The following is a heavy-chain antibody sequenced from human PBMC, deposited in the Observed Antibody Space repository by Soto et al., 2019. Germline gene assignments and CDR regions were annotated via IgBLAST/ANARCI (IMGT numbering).Heavy chain of an antibody. Sequence: QVQRVQSGAEVKEPGASVKVSCKASGYTFSSYGINCVRQAPGQGLEWMGWMNTYNGYTNHAQNLQGRDSMTIDRSTNTAYLEANILTSDDTAIYCSARYCSGGSCYGSWFAPWGQATLVTVSP. V-gene: IGHV1-18*01. CDR1: GYTFSSYG. CDR2: MNTYNGYT. J-gene: IGHJ5*02. CDR3: ARYCSGGSCYGSWFAP. D-gene: IGHD2-15*01.